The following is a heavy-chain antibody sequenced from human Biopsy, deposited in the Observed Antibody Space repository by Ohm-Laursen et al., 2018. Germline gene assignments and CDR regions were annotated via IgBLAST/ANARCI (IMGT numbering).Heavy chain of an antibody. D-gene: IGHD1-26*01. V-gene: IGHV4-59*01. CDR1: GGSIGCFF. CDR3: ARVGAGAPSIDYFDY. J-gene: IGHJ4*02. CDR2: IYYSGST. Sequence: PGTLSLTCTVSGGSIGCFFWRWIRQPPGKGLEWIGYIYYSGSTNYNPSLRSRITISVDRSKNQFSLELSSVTAAVQAVYYCARVGAGAPSIDYFDYWGQGALVTVSS.